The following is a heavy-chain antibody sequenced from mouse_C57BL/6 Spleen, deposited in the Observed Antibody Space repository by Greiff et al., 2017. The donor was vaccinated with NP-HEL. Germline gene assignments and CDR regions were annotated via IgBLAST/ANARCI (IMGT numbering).Heavy chain of an antibody. CDR3: ATDGSRENYFDY. D-gene: IGHD1-1*01. CDR1: GFTFSDYG. J-gene: IGHJ2*01. V-gene: IGHV5-17*01. CDR2: ISSGSSTI. Sequence: EVKLMESGGGLVKPGGSLKLSCAASGFTFSDYGMHWVRQAPEKGLEWVAYISSGSSTIYYADTVKGRFTISRDNAKNTLFLQMTSLRSEDTAMYYCATDGSRENYFDYWGQGTTLTVSS.